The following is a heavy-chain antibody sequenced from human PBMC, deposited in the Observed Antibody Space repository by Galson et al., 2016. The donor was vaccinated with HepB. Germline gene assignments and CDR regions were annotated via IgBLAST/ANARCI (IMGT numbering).Heavy chain of an antibody. CDR2: IGGSGANI. CDR3: AKLIRTGSSGFDS. V-gene: IGHV3-23*01. J-gene: IGHJ4*02. CDR1: GFTFSSYA. D-gene: IGHD5-12*01. Sequence: SLRLSCAASGFTFSSYAMSWVRQVPGKGLEWVSTIGGSGANIYIGDSVKGRFTISRDNSKNTLCLQMDSLRAEDTAVYFCAKLIRTGSSGFDSWGQGTLVTVSS.